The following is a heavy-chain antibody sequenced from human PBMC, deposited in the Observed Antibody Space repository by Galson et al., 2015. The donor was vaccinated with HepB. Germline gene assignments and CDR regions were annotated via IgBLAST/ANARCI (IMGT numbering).Heavy chain of an antibody. V-gene: IGHV3-30*04. CDR3: ARDSGYYDILTPGDY. Sequence: SLRLSCAASGFTFSSYAMHWVRQAPGKGLEWVAVISYDGSNKYYADSVKGRFTISRDNSKNTLYLQMNSLRAEDTAVYYCARDSGYYDILTPGDYWGQGTLVTVSS. CDR1: GFTFSSYA. J-gene: IGHJ4*02. CDR2: ISYDGSNK. D-gene: IGHD3-9*01.